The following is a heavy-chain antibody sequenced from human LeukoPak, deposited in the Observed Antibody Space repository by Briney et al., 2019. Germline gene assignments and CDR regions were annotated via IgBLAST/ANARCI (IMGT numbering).Heavy chain of an antibody. CDR2: ISYDGSNE. CDR1: GFTFSSYV. Sequence: GGSLRLSCAASGFTFSSYVMHWVRQAPGKGLEWVAIISYDGSNEYYADSVKGRFTISRDNSKNTVFLQMNGLRVEDTAVYYCAKDRPHIVVVTADQDAFDYWGQGTLVTVSS. J-gene: IGHJ4*02. CDR3: AKDRPHIVVVTADQDAFDY. V-gene: IGHV3-30*04. D-gene: IGHD2-21*02.